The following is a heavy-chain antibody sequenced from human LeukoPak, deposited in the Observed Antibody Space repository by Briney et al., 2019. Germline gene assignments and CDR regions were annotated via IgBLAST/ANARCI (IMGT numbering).Heavy chain of an antibody. CDR3: ESDVMITCRGVIVSRHYFDY. CDR1: GCTFSSYA. D-gene: IGHD3-16*02. Sequence: SVKVSCKASGCTFSSYAISWVRQAPGQGLEWMGGSIPFFGTANYAQKFQCRITITADESTSTAYMELSSLRSEATAVYYGESDVMITCRGVIVSRHYFDYWGQGTLVTVSS. J-gene: IGHJ4*02. CDR2: SIPFFGTA. V-gene: IGHV1-69*13.